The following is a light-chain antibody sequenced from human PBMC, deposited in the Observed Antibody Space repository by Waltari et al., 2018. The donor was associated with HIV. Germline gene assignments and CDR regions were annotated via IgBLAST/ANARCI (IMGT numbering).Light chain of an antibody. CDR1: RSNIGASYD. CDR2: GNN. Sequence: HSVLTQPPSVSGAPGQKVTISCTGSRSNIGASYDVHWYQQVPGTAPRLLIHGNNYRPSGVPDRVSASRSGTSASLAITGLQADDEADYYCQSYDSNLSGLVFGGGTKLTVL. J-gene: IGLJ2*01. V-gene: IGLV1-40*01. CDR3: QSYDSNLSGLV.